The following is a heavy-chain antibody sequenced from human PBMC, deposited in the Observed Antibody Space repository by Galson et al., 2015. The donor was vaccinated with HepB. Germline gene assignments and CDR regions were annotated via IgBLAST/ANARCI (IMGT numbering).Heavy chain of an antibody. CDR2: IIPILGIA. CDR1: GGTFSSYT. D-gene: IGHD2-2*01. CDR3: ARDGVESLGYCSSTSCSLDY. J-gene: IGHJ4*02. Sequence: VKVSCKASGGTFSSYTISWVRQAPGQGLEWMGRIIPILGIANYAQKFQGRVTITADKSTSTAYMELSSLRSEDTAVYYCARDGVESLGYCSSTSCSLDYWGQGTLVTVSS. V-gene: IGHV1-69*04.